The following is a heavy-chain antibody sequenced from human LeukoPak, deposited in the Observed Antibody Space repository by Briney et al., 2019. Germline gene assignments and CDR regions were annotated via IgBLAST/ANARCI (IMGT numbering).Heavy chain of an antibody. CDR2: INSDGSTT. Sequence: GGSLRLSCAASGFTFSSYWMHWVRQTPGKGLVWVSRINSDGSTTNYADSVKGRFTISRDNAKNSLYLQMNSLRAEDTAVYYCARGKLVRTKYWGQGTLVTVSS. V-gene: IGHV3-74*01. D-gene: IGHD6-6*01. CDR1: GFTFSSYW. J-gene: IGHJ4*02. CDR3: ARGKLVRTKY.